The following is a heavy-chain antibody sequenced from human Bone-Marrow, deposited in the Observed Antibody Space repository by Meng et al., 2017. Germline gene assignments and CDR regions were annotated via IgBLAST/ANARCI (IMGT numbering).Heavy chain of an antibody. J-gene: IGHJ2*01. CDR1: GGTFSRYA. CDR2: IIPIFGTA. CDR3: ARTNWEDWYFDL. V-gene: IGHV1-69*01. Sequence: QVQHGQSGVEVRRAGSTVKVSCKASGGTFSRYAISWVRQAPGQGLEWMGGIIPIFGTANYAQKFQGRVTITADESTSTAYMELSSLRSEDTAVYYCARTNWEDWYFDLWGRGTLVTVSS. D-gene: IGHD1-1*01.